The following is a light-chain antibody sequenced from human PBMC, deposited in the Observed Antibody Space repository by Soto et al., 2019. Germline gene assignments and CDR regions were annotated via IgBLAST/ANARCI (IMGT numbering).Light chain of an antibody. Sequence: QPVLTQSPSASASLGASVKLTCTLSSGHSSDAIAWHQQQPEKGPRFLMNLNSDGSHTKGDGIPDRFSGCSSGAERYLTISSLQSEDEADYYCQTWGTGIVIFGGGTKATVL. CDR3: QTWGTGIVI. J-gene: IGLJ2*01. V-gene: IGLV4-69*01. CDR1: SGHSSDA. CDR2: LNSDGSH.